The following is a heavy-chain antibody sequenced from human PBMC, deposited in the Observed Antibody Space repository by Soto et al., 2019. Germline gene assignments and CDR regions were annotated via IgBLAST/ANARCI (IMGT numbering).Heavy chain of an antibody. CDR3: AKEVSGSYSYYGMDV. V-gene: IGHV3-30*18. J-gene: IGHJ6*02. Sequence: PGGSLRLSCAASGFTFSSYGMHWVRQAPGKGLEWVAVISYDGSNKHYADSVKGRFTISRDNSKNTLYLQMNSLRAEDTAVYYCAKEVSGSYSYYGMDVWGHGTTVTVSS. D-gene: IGHD1-26*01. CDR2: ISYDGSNK. CDR1: GFTFSSYG.